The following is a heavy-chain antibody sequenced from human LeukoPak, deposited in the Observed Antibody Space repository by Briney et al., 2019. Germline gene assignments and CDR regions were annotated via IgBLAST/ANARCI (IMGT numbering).Heavy chain of an antibody. J-gene: IGHJ4*02. CDR1: AFSLSAYN. CDR3: ARALGICSSTSCFFDY. V-gene: IGHV3-21*01. CDR2: ISYTGTYI. D-gene: IGHD2-2*01. Sequence: PGGSLRLSCAASAFSLSAYNMNWVRQAPGKGLEWVSSISYTGTYIYYADSVKGRFTISRDNSKNTLYLQMNSLRAEDTAVYYCARALGICSSTSCFFDYWGQGTLVTVSS.